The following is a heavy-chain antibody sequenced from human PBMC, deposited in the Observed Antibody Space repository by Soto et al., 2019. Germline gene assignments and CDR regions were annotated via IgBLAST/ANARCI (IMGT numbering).Heavy chain of an antibody. J-gene: IGHJ6*02. V-gene: IGHV5-51*01. Sequence: LGESLKISCKGSGYSFTSYWIGWVRQMPGKGLEWMGIIYPGDSDTRYSPSFQGQVTISADKSVSTAYLQWSSLKASDTAMYYCASLGYCSSTSCYLNGMDVWGQGTTVTVSS. D-gene: IGHD2-2*01. CDR1: GYSFTSYW. CDR3: ASLGYCSSTSCYLNGMDV. CDR2: IYPGDSDT.